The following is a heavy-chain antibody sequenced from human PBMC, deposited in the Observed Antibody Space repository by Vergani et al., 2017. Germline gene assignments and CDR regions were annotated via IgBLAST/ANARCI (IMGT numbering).Heavy chain of an antibody. Sequence: EVQLVESGGGLVQPGGSLRLSCAASGFTFSSYSMNWVRQAPGKGLEWISHISTTSTTIFYADSVKGRFTISRDNDRNLLYLQLNSLRVDDTAVYYCARDTGTSNRFDSWGQGTLVTVSS. D-gene: IGHD4-17*01. V-gene: IGHV3-48*01. J-gene: IGHJ5*01. CDR1: GFTFSSYS. CDR3: ARDTGTSNRFDS. CDR2: ISTTSTTI.